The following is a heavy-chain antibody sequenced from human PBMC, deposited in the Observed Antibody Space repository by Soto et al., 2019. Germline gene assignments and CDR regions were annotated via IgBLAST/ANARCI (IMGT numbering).Heavy chain of an antibody. CDR2: IAKVGSDS. V-gene: IGHV3-74*01. J-gene: IGHJ6*03. CDR1: DFTFSGRS. Sequence: EVQLVESGGGLVQPGGSLRLSCAASDFTFSGRSVHWVRQAPGKGLVWVSGIAKVGSDSTYADSVKGRFTSSRDNAKNTVYLQISSMRVGGTAVYYCASGWFGPDVWGKGTTVTVSS. D-gene: IGHD3-10*01. CDR3: ASGWFGPDV.